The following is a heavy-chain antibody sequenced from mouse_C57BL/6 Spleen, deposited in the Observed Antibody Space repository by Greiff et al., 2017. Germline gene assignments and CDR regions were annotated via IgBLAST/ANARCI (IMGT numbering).Heavy chain of an antibody. D-gene: IGHD2-13*01. CDR3: ARDGDYVGAMDY. V-gene: IGHV5-16*01. J-gene: IGHJ4*01. CDR2: INYDGSST. CDR1: GFTFSDYY. Sequence: EVQLVESEGGLVQPGSSMKLSCTASGFTFSDYYMAWVRQVPEKGLEWVANINYDGSSTYYLDSLKSRFIISRDNAKNILYLQMSSLKSEDTATYCCARDGDYVGAMDYWGQGTSVTVSS.